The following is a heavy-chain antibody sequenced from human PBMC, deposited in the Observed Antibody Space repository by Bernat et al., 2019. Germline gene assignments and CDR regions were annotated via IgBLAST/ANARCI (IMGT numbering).Heavy chain of an antibody. CDR2: ISYDGSNK. CDR1: GFTFSSYG. D-gene: IGHD2-2*01. J-gene: IGHJ3*02. CDR3: ARGLFGPAARFGAFDI. Sequence: QVQLVESGGGVVQPGRSLRLSCAASGFTFSSYGMHWVRQAPGKGLEWVAVISYDGSNKYYADSVKGRFTISRDNSKNTLYLQMNSLRAEDTAVYYCARGLFGPAARFGAFDIWGQGTMVTVSS. V-gene: IGHV3-30*03.